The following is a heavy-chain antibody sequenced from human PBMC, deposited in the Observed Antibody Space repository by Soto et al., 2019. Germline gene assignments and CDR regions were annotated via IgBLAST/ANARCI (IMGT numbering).Heavy chain of an antibody. CDR1: GFTLSSYW. CDR2: IKQDGSEK. Sequence: EVHLVESGGGLVQPGGSLRLSCAASGFTLSSYWMSWVRQAPGKGLEWVANIKQDGSEKYYVDSVKGRFTISRDNAKNSLYLQMNSLRAEETAVYFCVSTNTFDSWGQGTLVTVSS. V-gene: IGHV3-7*01. CDR3: VSTNTFDS. J-gene: IGHJ4*02.